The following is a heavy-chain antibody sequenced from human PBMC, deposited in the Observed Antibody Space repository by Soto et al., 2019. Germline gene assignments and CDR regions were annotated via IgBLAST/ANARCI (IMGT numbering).Heavy chain of an antibody. CDR3: TRISLVGATGGRYFDY. J-gene: IGHJ4*02. CDR1: GFIFSDHY. V-gene: IGHV3-72*01. D-gene: IGHD1-26*01. CDR2: IKNKANSYTT. Sequence: VQLVESGGGLVQPGGSLRLSCAASGFIFSDHYMDWVRQAPGKGLEWVGRIKNKANSYTTEYAASVKGRFTISSGDSRSSLYLQSNSLKTEDTAVYYCTRISLVGATGGRYFDYWGQGTLLTVSS.